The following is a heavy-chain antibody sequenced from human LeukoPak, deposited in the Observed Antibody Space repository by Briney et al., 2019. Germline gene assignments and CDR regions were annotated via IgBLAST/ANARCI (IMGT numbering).Heavy chain of an antibody. CDR2: MNPNSGNT. D-gene: IGHD4-17*01. V-gene: IGHV1-8*01. CDR1: GYTFTSYD. CDR3: ARENYGDYGFDY. Sequence: ASVKVSSKASGYTFTSYDINWVRQATGQGLEWMGWMNPNSGNTGYAQKFQGRVTMTRNTSISTAYMELSSLRSEDTAVYYCARENYGDYGFDYWGQGTLVTVSS. J-gene: IGHJ4*02.